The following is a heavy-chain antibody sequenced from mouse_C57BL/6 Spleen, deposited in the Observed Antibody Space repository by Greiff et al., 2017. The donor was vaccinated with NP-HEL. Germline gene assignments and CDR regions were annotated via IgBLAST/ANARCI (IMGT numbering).Heavy chain of an antibody. CDR2: INYDGSST. V-gene: IGHV5-16*01. CDR3: AREGLRHFDY. J-gene: IGHJ2*01. D-gene: IGHD2-4*01. CDR1: GFTFSDYY. Sequence: EVKVVESEGGLVQPGSSMKLSCTASGFTFSDYYMAWVRQVPEKGLEWVANINYDGSSTYYLDSLKSRFIISRDNAKNILYLQMSSLKSEDTATYYCAREGLRHFDYWGQGTTLTVSS.